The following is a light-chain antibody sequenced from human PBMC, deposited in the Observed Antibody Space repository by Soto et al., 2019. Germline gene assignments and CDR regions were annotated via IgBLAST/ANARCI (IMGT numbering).Light chain of an antibody. CDR3: QSYDSSRIVV. V-gene: IGLV1-40*01. CDR2: GNS. Sequence: QSVLTQPPSVSGAPGQRVTISCTGSSSNIGAGYDVHWYQQLPGTAPKLLIYGNSNRPSGVPDRFSGSKSGTSASLAIPGLQAEDEADYYCQSYDSSRIVVFGGGTKLTFL. J-gene: IGLJ2*01. CDR1: SSNIGAGYD.